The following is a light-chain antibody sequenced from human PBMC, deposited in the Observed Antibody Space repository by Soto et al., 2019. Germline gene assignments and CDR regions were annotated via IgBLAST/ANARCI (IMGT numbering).Light chain of an antibody. Sequence: DIQMTQSPSTLSASVGDRVTITCRASQSISNWLAWYQQKPGKAPKLLIYKASSLERGVPSRFSGSGSGTEFTLTISSLQPDDFATYYCQQYNSYSETSGQGTKVEIK. CDR2: KAS. CDR1: QSISNW. V-gene: IGKV1-5*03. J-gene: IGKJ1*01. CDR3: QQYNSYSET.